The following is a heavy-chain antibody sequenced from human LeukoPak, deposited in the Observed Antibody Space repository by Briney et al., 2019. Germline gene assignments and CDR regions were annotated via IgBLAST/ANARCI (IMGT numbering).Heavy chain of an antibody. Sequence: GGSLRLSCAASGFSVSNTYMGWVRLAPGKGLEWVSVIYSGGSPYYADSVKGRFTISRDNSKNTLYLQMNSLRAEDTAVYYCARVSFGSGSYYSYYFDYWGQGTLVTVSS. CDR3: ARVSFGSGSYYSYYFDY. CDR1: GFSVSNTY. V-gene: IGHV3-66*01. J-gene: IGHJ4*02. CDR2: IYSGGSP. D-gene: IGHD3-10*01.